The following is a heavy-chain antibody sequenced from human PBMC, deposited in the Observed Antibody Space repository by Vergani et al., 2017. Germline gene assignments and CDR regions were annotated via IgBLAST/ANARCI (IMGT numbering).Heavy chain of an antibody. V-gene: IGHV3-33*01. D-gene: IGHD3-9*01. Sequence: QVQLVESGGGVVQPGRSLILSCAASGFTFSSYGMHWVRQAPGKGLEWVAVIWYDGSNKYYADSVKGRFTISRDNSKNTLYLQMNSLRAEDTAVYYCAREGALRXFDWSKGDDAFDIWGQGTMVTVSS. J-gene: IGHJ3*02. CDR2: IWYDGSNK. CDR3: AREGALRXFDWSKGDDAFDI. CDR1: GFTFSSYG.